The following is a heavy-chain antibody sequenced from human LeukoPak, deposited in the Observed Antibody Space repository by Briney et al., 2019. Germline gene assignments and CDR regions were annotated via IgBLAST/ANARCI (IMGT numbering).Heavy chain of an antibody. J-gene: IGHJ4*02. Sequence: ASVKVSCKVSGYTLTELSMHWVRQAPGKGLEWMGGFDPEDGETIYAQKFQGRVTMTEDTSTGTAYMELSSLRSEDTAVYYCATVPITMIVVVPWYFDYWGQGTLVTVSS. CDR3: ATVPITMIVVVPWYFDY. V-gene: IGHV1-24*01. D-gene: IGHD3-22*01. CDR2: FDPEDGET. CDR1: GYTLTELS.